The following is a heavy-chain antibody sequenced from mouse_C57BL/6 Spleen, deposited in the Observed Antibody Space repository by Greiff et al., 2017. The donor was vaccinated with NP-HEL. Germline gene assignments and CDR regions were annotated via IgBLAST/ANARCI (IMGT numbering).Heavy chain of an antibody. Sequence: EVKLVESGGGLVKPGGSLKLSCAASGFTFSSYTMSWVRQTPEKRLEWVATISGGGGNTYYPDSVKGRFTISRDNAKNTLYLQMSSLRSEDTALYYCARLGYYYGSSSAWFAYWGQGTLVTVSA. CDR3: ARLGYYYGSSSAWFAY. D-gene: IGHD1-1*01. CDR1: GFTFSSYT. CDR2: ISGGGGNT. V-gene: IGHV5-9*01. J-gene: IGHJ3*01.